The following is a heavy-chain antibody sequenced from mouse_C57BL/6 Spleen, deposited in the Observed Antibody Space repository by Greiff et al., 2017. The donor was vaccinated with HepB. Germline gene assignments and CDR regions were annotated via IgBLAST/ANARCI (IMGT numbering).Heavy chain of an antibody. Sequence: VQLQESGPELVKPGASVKISCKASGYAFSSSWMNWVKQRPGKGLEWIGRIYPGDGDTNYNGKFKGKAKLTADKSSTTAYMQLSSLTSEYSAVYCWARGTFDVWGTGTTVTVSS. CDR1: GYAFSSSW. V-gene: IGHV1-82*01. CDR2: IYPGDGDT. D-gene: IGHD2-14*01. CDR3: ARGTFDV. J-gene: IGHJ1*03.